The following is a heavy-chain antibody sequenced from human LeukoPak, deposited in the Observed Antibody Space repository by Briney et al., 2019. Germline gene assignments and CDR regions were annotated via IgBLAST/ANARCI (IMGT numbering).Heavy chain of an antibody. CDR3: AKVAVARQFDY. CDR1: GGSISNTFYY. CDR2: INYSGST. Sequence: SETLSLTCTISGGSISNTFYYWGWIRQPPGKGLEWIGSINYSGSTYYNPSLKSRVTISVDTSKKQFSLKLSSVTAADTAVYYCAKVAVARQFDYWGQGTLVTVSS. V-gene: IGHV4-39*01. J-gene: IGHJ4*02. D-gene: IGHD6-19*01.